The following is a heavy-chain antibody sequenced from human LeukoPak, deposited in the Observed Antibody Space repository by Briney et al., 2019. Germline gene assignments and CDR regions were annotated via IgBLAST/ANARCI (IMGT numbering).Heavy chain of an antibody. Sequence: SETLSLTCTVSGGSISNYYWSWIRQPPGKGLEWIGYISYNGSTNYNPSLRSRVAISEDTSRNQFSLRLNSVTAADTAVYYCARHIPVIWSSGYYYGMDVWGQGTTVTVSS. CDR1: GGSISNYY. CDR2: ISYNGST. V-gene: IGHV4-59*08. J-gene: IGHJ6*02. CDR3: ARHIPVIWSSGYYYGMDV. D-gene: IGHD3-3*01.